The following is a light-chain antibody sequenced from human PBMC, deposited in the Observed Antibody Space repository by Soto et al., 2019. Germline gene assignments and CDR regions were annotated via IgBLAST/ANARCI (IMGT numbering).Light chain of an antibody. CDR3: QQYNSYPWT. CDR1: QSINRR. Sequence: DIQMTLSPSTLSASVGDRVTITCRASQSINRRLAWYQQKPGKAPNLLIYDASTLESGVPARFSGGDSGTEFTLTISCLQPDDFTTFYCQQYNSYPWTFGQGTKVEIK. CDR2: DAS. J-gene: IGKJ1*01. V-gene: IGKV1-5*01.